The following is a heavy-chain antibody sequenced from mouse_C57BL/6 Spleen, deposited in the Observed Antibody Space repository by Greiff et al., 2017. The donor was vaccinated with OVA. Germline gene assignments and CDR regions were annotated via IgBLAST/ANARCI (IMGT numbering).Heavy chain of an antibody. CDR2: ISSGGSYT. CDR1: GFTFSSYG. D-gene: IGHD1-1*01. V-gene: IGHV5-6*01. Sequence: EVMLVESGGDLVKPGGSLKLSCAASGFTFSSYGMSWVRQTPDKRLEWVATISSGGSYTYYPDSVKGRFTISRDNAKNTLYLQMSSLKSEDTAMYYCARHLDGSSYYFDYWGQGTTLTVSS. J-gene: IGHJ2*01. CDR3: ARHLDGSSYYFDY.